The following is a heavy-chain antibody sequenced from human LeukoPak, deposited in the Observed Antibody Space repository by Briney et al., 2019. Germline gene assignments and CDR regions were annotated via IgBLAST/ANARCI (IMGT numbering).Heavy chain of an antibody. D-gene: IGHD3-3*01. CDR2: NYTSGST. Sequence: SETLSLTCTVSGGSISSYYWSWIRQPPGKGLEWIGYNYTSGSTNYNPSLKSRVTISVDTSKNQFSLKLSSVTAADTAVYYCARRGTGPYDFWSGYYDPWGQGTLVTVSS. CDR1: GGSISSYY. V-gene: IGHV4-4*09. CDR3: ARRGTGPYDFWSGYYDP. J-gene: IGHJ5*02.